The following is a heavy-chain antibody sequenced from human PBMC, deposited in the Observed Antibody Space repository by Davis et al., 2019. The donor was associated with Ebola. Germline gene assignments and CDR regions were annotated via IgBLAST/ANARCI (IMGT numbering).Heavy chain of an antibody. CDR1: GGSISSSSYY. D-gene: IGHD4-17*01. V-gene: IGHV4-39*01. CDR2: IYHSGST. Sequence: MPGGSLRLSCTVSGGSISSSSYYWGWIRQPPGKGLEWIGEIYHSGSTNYNPSLKSRVTISVDTSKNQFSLKLSSVTAADTAVYYCASLFAVTTAEYYFDYWGQGTLVTVSS. CDR3: ASLFAVTTAEYYFDY. J-gene: IGHJ4*02.